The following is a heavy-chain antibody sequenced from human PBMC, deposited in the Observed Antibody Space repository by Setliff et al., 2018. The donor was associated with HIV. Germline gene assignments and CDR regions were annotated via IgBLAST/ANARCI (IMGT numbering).Heavy chain of an antibody. CDR2: TYYRSKWYN. Sequence: SQTLSLTCAISGDSVSSNSAAWNWIRQSPSRGLEWLGRTYYRSKWYNDYAVSVKSRITINPDTSKNQFSLKLSPVTAADTAVYYCARDMMYHYDRSGSFGYFGPWGQGTQVTVSS. CDR3: ARDMMYHYDRSGSFGYFGP. V-gene: IGHV6-1*01. D-gene: IGHD3-22*01. CDR1: GDSVSSNSAA. J-gene: IGHJ5*02.